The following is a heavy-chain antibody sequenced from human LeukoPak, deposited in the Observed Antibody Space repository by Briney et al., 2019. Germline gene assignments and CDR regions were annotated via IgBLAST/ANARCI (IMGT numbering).Heavy chain of an antibody. J-gene: IGHJ4*02. CDR2: IYHSGST. Sequence: SETLSLTCAVSGGSISSGGYSWSWIRQPPGKGLEWIGYIYHSGSTYYNPPLKSRVTISVDRSKNQFSLKLSSVTAADTAVYYCARGGDTVAYFDYWGQGTLVTVSS. V-gene: IGHV4-30-2*01. CDR1: GGSISSGGYS. CDR3: ARGGDTVAYFDY. D-gene: IGHD4-23*01.